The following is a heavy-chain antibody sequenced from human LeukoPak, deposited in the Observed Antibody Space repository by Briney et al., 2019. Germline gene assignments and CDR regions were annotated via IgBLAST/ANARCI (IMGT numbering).Heavy chain of an antibody. Sequence: GGSLRLSCAASGFTFDDYGMIWVRQAPGKGREGVAVISYDGSNKYYADSVKGRFTISRDNSKNTLYLQMDSLRAEDTAVYYCARGTVVTAPDYWXXXTLVTVSX. CDR3: ARGTVVTAPDY. D-gene: IGHD2-21*02. V-gene: IGHV3-30*03. CDR2: ISYDGSNK. J-gene: IGHJ4*01. CDR1: GFTFDDYG.